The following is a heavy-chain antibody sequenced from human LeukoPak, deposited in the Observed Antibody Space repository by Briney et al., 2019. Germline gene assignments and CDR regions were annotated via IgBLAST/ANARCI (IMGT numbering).Heavy chain of an antibody. V-gene: IGHV3-21*01. J-gene: IGHJ3*02. Sequence: GGSLRVSCVASGFTFSDYSMNWVRQAPGKGLEWFSSISSNSAYIYYVDSLRGRFTVSRDNAKSSLFLQMNSLRVEDTAVYYCARAHCSGRGCYQRYDGFDIWGQGTVVTVSS. CDR3: ARAHCSGRGCYQRYDGFDI. D-gene: IGHD2-15*01. CDR2: ISSNSAYI. CDR1: GFTFSDYS.